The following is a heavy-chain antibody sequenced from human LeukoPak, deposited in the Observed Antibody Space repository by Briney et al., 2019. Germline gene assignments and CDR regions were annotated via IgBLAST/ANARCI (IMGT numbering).Heavy chain of an antibody. D-gene: IGHD4-23*01. V-gene: IGHV3-7*01. CDR1: GFTFSSYW. CDR3: ARDVRETDYGGNRGDFDY. Sequence: GGSLRLSCAASGFTFSSYWMSWVRQAPGKGLEWVANIKQDGSEKYYVDSVKGRFTISRDNAKNSLYLQMNSLRAEDTAVYYCARDVRETDYGGNRGDFDYWGQGTLVTVSS. CDR2: IKQDGSEK. J-gene: IGHJ4*02.